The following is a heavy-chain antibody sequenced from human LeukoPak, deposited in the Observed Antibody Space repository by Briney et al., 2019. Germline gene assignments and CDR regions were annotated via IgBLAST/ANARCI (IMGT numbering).Heavy chain of an antibody. J-gene: IGHJ5*02. CDR2: IKQDGSKV. V-gene: IGHV3-7*03. D-gene: IGHD3-10*01. CDR3: ADYYGSGSYPP. CDR1: GFMLSSSW. Sequence: GGSLRLSCAASGFMLSSSWMTWVRQAPGKGLEWVANIKQDGSKVNYVDSVKGRFIISRDNARNSLFLQMNSVRIEDTAVYYCADYYGSGSYPPWGQGTLVTVSS.